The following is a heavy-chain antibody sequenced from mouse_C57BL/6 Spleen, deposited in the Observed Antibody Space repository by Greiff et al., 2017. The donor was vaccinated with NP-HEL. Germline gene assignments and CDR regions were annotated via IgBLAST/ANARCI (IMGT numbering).Heavy chain of an antibody. CDR2: IYPGSGNT. CDR3: ARGYYYGSSPLAMDY. D-gene: IGHD1-1*01. Sequence: QVQLKQSGAELVRPGASVKLSCKASGYTFTDYYINWVKQRPGQGLEWIARIYPGSGNTYYNEKFKGKATLTAEKSSSTAYMQLSSLTSEDAAVYCCARGYYYGSSPLAMDYWGQGTSVTVSS. CDR1: GYTFTDYY. V-gene: IGHV1-76*01. J-gene: IGHJ4*01.